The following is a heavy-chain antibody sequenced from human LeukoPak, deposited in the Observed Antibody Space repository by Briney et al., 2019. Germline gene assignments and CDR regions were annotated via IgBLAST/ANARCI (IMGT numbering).Heavy chain of an antibody. J-gene: IGHJ4*02. D-gene: IGHD6-19*01. CDR1: GGSISSYY. Sequence: PSETLSLTCTVSGGSISSYYWSWIRQPPGKGLEWIGYIYYSGGTNYNPSLKSRVTISVDTSKNQFSLKLSSVTAADTAVYYCARGRSKWLVRVYYFDYWGQGTLVTVSS. CDR2: IYYSGGT. V-gene: IGHV4-59*12. CDR3: ARGRSKWLVRVYYFDY.